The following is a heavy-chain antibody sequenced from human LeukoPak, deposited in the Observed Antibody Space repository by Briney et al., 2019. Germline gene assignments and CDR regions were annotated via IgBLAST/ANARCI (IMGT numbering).Heavy chain of an antibody. D-gene: IGHD7-27*01. V-gene: IGHV3-48*03. J-gene: IGHJ5*02. Sequence: GGSLRLSCAASGFTFSSYEMNWVRQAPGKGLEWVSYISSSGSTIYYADSVKGQFTISRDNAKNSLYLQMNSLRAEDTAVYYCARDLSHWVSWGQGTRVTVSS. CDR1: GFTFSSYE. CDR3: ARDLSHWVS. CDR2: ISSSGSTI.